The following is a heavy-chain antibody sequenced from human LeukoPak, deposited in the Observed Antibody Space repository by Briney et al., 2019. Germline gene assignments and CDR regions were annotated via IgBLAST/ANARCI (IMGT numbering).Heavy chain of an antibody. V-gene: IGHV3-33*01. CDR2: IWYDGSNK. CDR1: GFTFSSYG. Sequence: GGSLRLSCAASGFTFSSYGMHWVRQAPGKGLEWVAVIWYDGSNKYYADSVKGRFTISRDNSKNTLYLQMNSLRAEGTAVYYCARDAWVGATSAFDIWGQGTMVTVSS. CDR3: ARDAWVGATSAFDI. D-gene: IGHD1-26*01. J-gene: IGHJ3*02.